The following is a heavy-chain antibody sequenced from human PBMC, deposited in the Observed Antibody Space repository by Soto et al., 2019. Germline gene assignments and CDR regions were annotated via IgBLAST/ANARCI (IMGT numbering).Heavy chain of an antibody. CDR1: GGSIGSGGYY. J-gene: IGHJ4*02. CDR3: ARDVYADGSVAY. V-gene: IGHV4-31*03. CDR2: ISYSEST. Sequence: SETLSLTCTVSGGSIGSGGYYWSWLRQHPGKGLAWIGYISYSESTYYNPSLKSRVTISVDTSKNQFSLKLSSVTAADTAVYYCARDVYADGSVAYCGQGTLITVSA. D-gene: IGHD1-26*01.